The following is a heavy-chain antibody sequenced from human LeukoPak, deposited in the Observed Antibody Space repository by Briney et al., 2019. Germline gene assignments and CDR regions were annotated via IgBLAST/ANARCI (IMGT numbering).Heavy chain of an antibody. CDR3: AKSGRGEYDNYYFYMDV. CDR1: GFTFGNYG. J-gene: IGHJ6*03. CDR2: IGSSGEKI. Sequence: GGSLRLSCAASGFTFGNYGMSWVRQAPGKGLEWVTAIGSSGEKIYYADSVKGRFTISRDNSKITLYLQMNSLRAEDTAVYYCAKSGRGEYDNYYFYMDVWGKGTTVTVSS. D-gene: IGHD3-9*01. V-gene: IGHV3-23*01.